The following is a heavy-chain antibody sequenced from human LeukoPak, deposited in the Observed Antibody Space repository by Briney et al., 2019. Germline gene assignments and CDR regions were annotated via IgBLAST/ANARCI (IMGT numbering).Heavy chain of an antibody. CDR1: GGSISSYY. Sequence: HPSETLSLTCTVSGGSISSYYWSWIRQPPGKGLEWIGYIYYSGSTNYNPSLKSRVTISVDTSKNQFSLKLSSVTAADTAVYYCVRDPFTVAGYFDYWGQGTLVTVSS. CDR2: IYYSGST. J-gene: IGHJ4*02. D-gene: IGHD6-19*01. V-gene: IGHV4-59*01. CDR3: VRDPFTVAGYFDY.